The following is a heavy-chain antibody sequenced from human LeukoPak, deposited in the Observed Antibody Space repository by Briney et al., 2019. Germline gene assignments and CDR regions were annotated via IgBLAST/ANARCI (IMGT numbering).Heavy chain of an antibody. CDR2: IYHSGST. Sequence: TLSLTCAVSGGSISSGGYSWNWIRQPPGKGLEWIGYIYHSGSTSYNPSLKSRVTISVDRSKNQFSLKLSSVTAADTAVYYCARAPGLGAVDIWGQGTMVTVSS. J-gene: IGHJ3*02. D-gene: IGHD1-14*01. V-gene: IGHV4-30-2*01. CDR3: ARAPGLGAVDI. CDR1: GGSISSGGYS.